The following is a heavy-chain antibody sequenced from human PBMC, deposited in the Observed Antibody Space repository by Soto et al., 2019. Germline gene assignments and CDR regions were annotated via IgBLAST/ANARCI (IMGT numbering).Heavy chain of an antibody. D-gene: IGHD3-16*02. J-gene: IGHJ3*02. CDR3: ARGTRLGELSSFFRRVDAIDI. Sequence: ASVNVSCKASGYTFTGYYMHWVRQAPGQGLEWMGWINPNSGGTNYAQKFQGWVTLTRDTSISTAYQELSRLRSDDTAVYYCARGTRLGELSSFFRRVDAIDIWGQGTMVTVSS. V-gene: IGHV1-2*04. CDR1: GYTFTGYY. CDR2: INPNSGGT.